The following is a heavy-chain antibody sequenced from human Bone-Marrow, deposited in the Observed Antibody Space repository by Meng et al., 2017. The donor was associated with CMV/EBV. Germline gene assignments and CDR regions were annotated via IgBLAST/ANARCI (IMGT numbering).Heavy chain of an antibody. J-gene: IGHJ3*02. CDR3: ASSRGIAAAGAFDAFDI. Sequence: SCAASGFTFSSYAMHWVRQAPGKGLEWVAVISYDGSNKYYADSVKGRFTISRDNSKNTLYLQMNSLRAEDTAVYYCASSRGIAAAGAFDAFDIWGQGTMVTVSS. CDR1: GFTFSSYA. D-gene: IGHD6-13*01. CDR2: ISYDGSNK. V-gene: IGHV3-30-3*01.